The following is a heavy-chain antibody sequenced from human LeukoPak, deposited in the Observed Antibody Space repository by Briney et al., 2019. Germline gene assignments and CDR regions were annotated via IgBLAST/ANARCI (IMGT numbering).Heavy chain of an antibody. CDR3: ARERILRRGFDY. CDR1: GYTFTSYY. J-gene: IGHJ4*02. V-gene: IGHV1-46*01. D-gene: IGHD2-15*01. Sequence: ASVKVSCKASGYTFTSYYMHWVRQAPGQGLEWMGIVNPSGGSTSYAQKFQGRVTMTRDTSTSTVYMELSSLRSEDTAVYYCARERILRRGFDYWGQGTLVTVSS. CDR2: VNPSGGST.